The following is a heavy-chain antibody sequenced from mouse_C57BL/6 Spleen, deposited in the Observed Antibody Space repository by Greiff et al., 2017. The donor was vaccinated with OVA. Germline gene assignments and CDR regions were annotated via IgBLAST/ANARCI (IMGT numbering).Heavy chain of an antibody. CDR1: GFSLTSYG. V-gene: IGHV2-6*01. Sequence: VMLVESGPGLVAPSQSLSITCTVSGFSLTSYGVDWVRQSPGKGLEWLGVIWGVGSTNYNSALKSRLSISKDNSKSQVFLKMNSLQTDDTAMYYCASPYDYDGGFAYWGQGTLVTVSA. CDR2: IWGVGST. D-gene: IGHD2-4*01. CDR3: ASPYDYDGGFAY. J-gene: IGHJ3*01.